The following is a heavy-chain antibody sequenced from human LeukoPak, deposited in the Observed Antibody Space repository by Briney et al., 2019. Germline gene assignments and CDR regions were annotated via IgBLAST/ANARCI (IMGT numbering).Heavy chain of an antibody. Sequence: SETLSLTCTVSGGSISSSSYYWGWIRQPPGKGLEWIGSIYYSGSTYYNPSLKSRVTISVDTSKNQFSLKLSSVTAADTAVYYCARNWNYWYYFDYWGQGTLVTVSS. V-gene: IGHV4-39*07. D-gene: IGHD1-7*01. CDR1: GGSISSSSYY. CDR2: IYYSGST. CDR3: ARNWNYWYYFDY. J-gene: IGHJ4*02.